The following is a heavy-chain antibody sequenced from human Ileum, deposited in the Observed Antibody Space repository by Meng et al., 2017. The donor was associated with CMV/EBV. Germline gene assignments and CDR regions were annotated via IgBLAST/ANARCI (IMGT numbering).Heavy chain of an antibody. CDR1: GGSISSGSYY. Sequence: QGQRQESGPGLVKPSQTLSLTCTVSGGSISSGSYYWSWIQQPAGKGLEWIGRIYTSESTNYNPSLKSRVTISVDTSKNQFSLKLSSVTATDTAVYYCAGGAITGTTEVPFDYWGQGTLVTVSS. D-gene: IGHD1-20*01. J-gene: IGHJ4*02. CDR3: AGGAITGTTEVPFDY. CDR2: IYTSEST. V-gene: IGHV4-61*02.